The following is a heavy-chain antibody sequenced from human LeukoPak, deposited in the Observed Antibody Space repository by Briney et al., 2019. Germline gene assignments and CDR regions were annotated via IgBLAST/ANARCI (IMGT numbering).Heavy chain of an antibody. V-gene: IGHV3-21*01. D-gene: IGHD3-10*02. CDR1: GFTFRSYS. CDR2: ISSSSSHI. J-gene: IGHJ6*04. CDR3: AELGITMIGGV. Sequence: NPGGSLRLSCSASGFTFRSYSVNGVRHAPGKGLEGFASISSSSSHIYYADSVKGRFTISRDNAKNSLYLQMNGLRAEDTAVYYCAELGITMIGGVWGKGTTVTISS.